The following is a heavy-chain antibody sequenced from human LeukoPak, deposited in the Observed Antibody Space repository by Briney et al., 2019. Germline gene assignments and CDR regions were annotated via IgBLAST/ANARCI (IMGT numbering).Heavy chain of an antibody. V-gene: IGHV3-7*01. CDR1: GFTFSSYW. D-gene: IGHD3-16*02. Sequence: GGSLRLSCAASGFTFSSYWMSWVRPAPGKGLEWVANIKQDGSEKYYVDSVKGRFTISRDNAKNSLCLQMNSLRAEDTAVYYCARGDYDYVWGSYRYPYFDYWGQGTLVTVSS. CDR2: IKQDGSEK. J-gene: IGHJ4*02. CDR3: ARGDYDYVWGSYRYPYFDY.